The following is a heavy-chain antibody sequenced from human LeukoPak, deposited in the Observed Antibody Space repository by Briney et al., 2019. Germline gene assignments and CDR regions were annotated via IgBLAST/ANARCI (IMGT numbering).Heavy chain of an antibody. Sequence: GGCLRLSCAASGFTFSSYAMTWVRQAPGKGLEWVSAVSGSGVSTYYADSVKGRFTISRDNSKNTLYLQMNSLRAEDTAVYYCAKRSSGDDYWGQGTLVTVSS. D-gene: IGHD6-19*01. CDR1: GFTFSSYA. CDR3: AKRSSGDDY. V-gene: IGHV3-23*01. CDR2: VSGSGVST. J-gene: IGHJ4*02.